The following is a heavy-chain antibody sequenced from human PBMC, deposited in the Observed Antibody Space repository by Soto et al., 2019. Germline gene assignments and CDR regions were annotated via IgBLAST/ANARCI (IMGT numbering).Heavy chain of an antibody. CDR1: VYSIGSAYY. CDR2: IYHASTT. J-gene: IGHJ5*02. Sequence: SETLSLTCAFSVYSIGSAYYWGWIRQPPGKGLEWIGNIYHASTTNYNPSLKSRVTIVADTSKNQFSLRLTSVTAADTAVYYCVQDWSSGTDWFEAWGQGTLDNVSS. D-gene: IGHD6-19*01. CDR3: VQDWSSGTDWFEA. V-gene: IGHV4-38-2*01.